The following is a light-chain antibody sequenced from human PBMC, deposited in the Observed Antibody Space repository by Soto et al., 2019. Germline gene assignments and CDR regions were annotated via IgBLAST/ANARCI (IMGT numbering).Light chain of an antibody. J-gene: IGLJ2*01. CDR1: SSDVGGYNY. Sequence: QSALTQPPSASASPGQSVTISCTGTSSDVGGYNYVSWYQQYPGKAPKLMIYEVSKRPSGVPHRFSGSKSGNTASLTVSGLQAEDEANYYCSSYAGNNNLVFGGGTKLTVL. CDR3: SSYAGNNNLV. V-gene: IGLV2-8*01. CDR2: EVS.